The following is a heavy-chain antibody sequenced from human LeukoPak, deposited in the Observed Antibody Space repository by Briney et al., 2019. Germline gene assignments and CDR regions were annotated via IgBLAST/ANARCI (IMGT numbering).Heavy chain of an antibody. CDR1: GGSISSYY. Sequence: SETLSLTCTVSGGSISSYYWSWIRQPPGKGQEWIWYIHYSGRTNYNPSLKSRVTISVDTSKNQFSLKLSSVTAADTAVYYCARVPLTYYYDSSGYYYVGSAFDIWGQGTMVTVSS. D-gene: IGHD3-22*01. CDR2: IHYSGRT. CDR3: ARVPLTYYYDSSGYYYVGSAFDI. J-gene: IGHJ3*02. V-gene: IGHV4-59*01.